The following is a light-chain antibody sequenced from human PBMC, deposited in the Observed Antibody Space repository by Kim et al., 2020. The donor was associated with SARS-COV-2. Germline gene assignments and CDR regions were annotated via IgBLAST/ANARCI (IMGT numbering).Light chain of an antibody. Sequence: QSALTQPPSASGSPGQSVTISCTGTSSDVGRYNYVSWYQQHPGKAPKLMIYEVSKRPSGVPDRFSGSKSGNTASLTVSGLQAEDEADYYCSSYAGKVFGTGTKVTVL. V-gene: IGLV2-8*01. CDR1: SSDVGRYNY. CDR3: SSYAGKV. CDR2: EVS. J-gene: IGLJ1*01.